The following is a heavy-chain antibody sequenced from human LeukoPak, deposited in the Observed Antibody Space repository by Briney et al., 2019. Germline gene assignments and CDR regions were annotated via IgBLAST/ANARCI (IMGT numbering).Heavy chain of an antibody. V-gene: IGHV4-38-2*01. Sequence: PSETLSLNCDVSGYFISTDYYWGWIRKPPGKGLEWIGAIYHTGTAYYKPSLKSRVTISVDTSKNQLSLQLTSVTAADTAVYYCARGGVLVAVYFDFWGQGTLVTVSS. CDR1: GYFISTDYY. J-gene: IGHJ4*02. CDR2: IYHTGTA. CDR3: ARGGVLVAVYFDF. D-gene: IGHD2-15*01.